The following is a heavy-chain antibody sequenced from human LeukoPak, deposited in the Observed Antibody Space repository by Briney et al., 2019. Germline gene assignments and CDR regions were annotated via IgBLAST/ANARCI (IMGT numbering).Heavy chain of an antibody. V-gene: IGHV5-51*01. CDR3: ARTTMVRGVARHFDY. D-gene: IGHD3-10*01. J-gene: IGHJ4*02. Sequence: GESLKISCKGSGYSFTSYWIGWVRQMPGKGLEWMGIIYPGDSDTRYSPSFQGQVTISADKSISTAYLQWSSLKASDTAMYYCARTTMVRGVARHFDYWGQGTLVTVSS. CDR2: IYPGDSDT. CDR1: GYSFTSYW.